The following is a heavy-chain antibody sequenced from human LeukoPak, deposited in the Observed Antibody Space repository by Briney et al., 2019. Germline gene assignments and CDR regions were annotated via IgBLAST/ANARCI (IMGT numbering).Heavy chain of an antibody. V-gene: IGHV1-2*02. CDR3: ARGVRVVAAERKNWFDP. D-gene: IGHD2-15*01. Sequence: GASVKVSCKASGYTFTGYYMHWVRQAPGQGLEWMGWINPNSGGTNYAQKFQGRVTMTRDTSISTAYMELSRLRSDDTAVYYCARGVRVVAAERKNWFDPWGQGTLVTVSS. CDR1: GYTFTGYY. J-gene: IGHJ5*02. CDR2: INPNSGGT.